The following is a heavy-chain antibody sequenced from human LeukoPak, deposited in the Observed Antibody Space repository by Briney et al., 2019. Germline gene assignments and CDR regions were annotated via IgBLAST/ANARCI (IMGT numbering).Heavy chain of an antibody. V-gene: IGHV4-39*07. J-gene: IGHJ4*02. CDR3: ARVWIDSGIYYDDRGAFDY. CDR2: IYYSGST. CDR1: GGSISSSSYY. Sequence: PSETLSLTCTVSGGSISSSSYYWGWIRQPPGKGLEWIGSIYYSGSTYYNPSLKSRVTMSVDTSKNQFSLKLSSVTAADTAVYYCARVWIDSGIYYDDRGAFDYWGQGTLVTVSS. D-gene: IGHD1-26*01.